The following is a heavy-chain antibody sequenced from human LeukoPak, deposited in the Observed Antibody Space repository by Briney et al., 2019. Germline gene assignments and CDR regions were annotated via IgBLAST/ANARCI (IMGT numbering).Heavy chain of an antibody. D-gene: IGHD6-19*01. CDR1: GFTFSSYA. Sequence: AGGSLRLSCAASGFTFSSYAMHWVRQAPGKGLEWVAVISYDGSNKYYADSVKGRFTISRDNARNSLYLQMNSLRAEDTAVHYCAGEGPQWLDAYWGQGTLVTVSS. CDR2: ISYDGSNK. J-gene: IGHJ4*02. CDR3: AGEGPQWLDAY. V-gene: IGHV3-30-3*01.